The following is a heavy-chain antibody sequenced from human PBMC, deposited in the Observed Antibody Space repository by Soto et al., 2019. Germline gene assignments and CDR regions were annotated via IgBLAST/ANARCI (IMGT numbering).Heavy chain of an antibody. CDR3: ERDEGGEIDN. Sequence: SETLSLTCSVSGGYVSRGGYYWTWIRQRPEAGLDHHHPGKGLEWIGYVHHNDGAYYNPSLESRTTISVDTSKNQFSLSLTSVTGADPAVYCGERDEGGEIDNRGQGHEVTVPQ. CDR1: GGYVSRGGYY. V-gene: IGHV4-31*03. CDR2: VHHNDGA. D-gene: IGHD3-16*01. J-gene: IGHJ4*02.